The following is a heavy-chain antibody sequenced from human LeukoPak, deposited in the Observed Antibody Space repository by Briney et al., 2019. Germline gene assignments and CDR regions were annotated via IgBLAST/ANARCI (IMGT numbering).Heavy chain of an antibody. D-gene: IGHD6-13*01. CDR1: GGSISSYY. V-gene: IGHV4-59*08. CDR2: IYYSGSA. Sequence: SETLSLTCTVSGGSISSYYWSWIRQPPGKGLEWIGYIYYSGSANYNPSLKSRVTISVDTSKNQFSLKLSSVTAADTAVYFCARYASSWYGFDYWGQGTLVTVSS. J-gene: IGHJ4*02. CDR3: ARYASSWYGFDY.